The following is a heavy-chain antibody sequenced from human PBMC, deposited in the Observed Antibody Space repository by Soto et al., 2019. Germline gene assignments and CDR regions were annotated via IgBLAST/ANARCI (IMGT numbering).Heavy chain of an antibody. J-gene: IGHJ4*02. CDR3: ARLWGSSGYSQKYFDY. CDR1: GGTISSWY. V-gene: IGHV4-59*08. Sequence: SETLSLTCTVSGGTISSWYWSWIRQPPGKGLEWIGYIYYSGSTNCNPSLKSRVTISVDTSKNQFSLKLSSVTAADTAVYYCARLWGSSGYSQKYFDYWGQGTLVTSPQ. D-gene: IGHD3-22*01. CDR2: IYYSGST.